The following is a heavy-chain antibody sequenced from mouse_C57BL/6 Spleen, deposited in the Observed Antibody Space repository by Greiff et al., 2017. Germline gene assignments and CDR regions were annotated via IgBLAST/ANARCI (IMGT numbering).Heavy chain of an antibody. V-gene: IGHV5-17*01. D-gene: IGHD2-1*01. CDR2: ISIGSSTI. CDR1: GFTFSDYG. CDR3: ARLYGNYWYFDV. Sequence: EVMLVESGGGLVKPGGSLKLSCAASGFTFSDYGMHWVRQAPEKGLEWVAYISIGSSTIYYADTVKGRFTISRDNAKNTLFLQMTSLRSEDTAMYYCARLYGNYWYFDVWGTGTTVTVSS. J-gene: IGHJ1*03.